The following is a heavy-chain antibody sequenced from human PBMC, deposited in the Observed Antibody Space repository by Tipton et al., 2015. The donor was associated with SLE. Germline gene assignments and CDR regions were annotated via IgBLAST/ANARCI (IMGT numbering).Heavy chain of an antibody. V-gene: IGHV4-4*07. J-gene: IGHJ4*02. CDR1: GGSLNNHF. Sequence: TLSLTCTVSGGSLNNHFCSWIRQSAGKGLEWIGRVSPSGGTHYNPSLKSRVNISVDTSKNQFSLKLSSVTAADTAVYYCARGSTWYYYWGQGTLVTVSS. CDR2: VSPSGGT. D-gene: IGHD6-13*01. CDR3: ARGSTWYYY.